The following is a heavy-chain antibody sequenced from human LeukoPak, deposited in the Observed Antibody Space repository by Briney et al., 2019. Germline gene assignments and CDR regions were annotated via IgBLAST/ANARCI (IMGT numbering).Heavy chain of an antibody. D-gene: IGHD4-17*01. Sequence: GGSLRLSCAASGFTFSNAWMSWVRQAPGKGLEWVGRIKSKTDGGTTDYAAPVKGRFTISRDDSKNTLYLQMNSLKTEDTAVYYCTTVLPTTVTTMTYFQHWGQGTLVTVSS. CDR1: GFTFSNAW. CDR3: TTVLPTTVTTMTYFQH. J-gene: IGHJ1*01. CDR2: IKSKTDGGTT. V-gene: IGHV3-15*01.